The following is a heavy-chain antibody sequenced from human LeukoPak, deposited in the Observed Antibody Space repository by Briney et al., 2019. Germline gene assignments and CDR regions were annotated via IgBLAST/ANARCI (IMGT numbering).Heavy chain of an antibody. CDR1: GFTFRTYW. D-gene: IGHD2-15*01. CDR2: IEGDGTRT. J-gene: IGHJ4*02. Sequence: GGSLRLSCAASGFTFRTYWMHWVRQAPGEGLEWVSSIEGDGTRTNYAGSVMGRFTISRDNAENTLYLQMNSLRAEDTGVYYCGRATSDTPYDYWGQGTLVTVSS. V-gene: IGHV3-74*01. CDR3: GRATSDTPYDY.